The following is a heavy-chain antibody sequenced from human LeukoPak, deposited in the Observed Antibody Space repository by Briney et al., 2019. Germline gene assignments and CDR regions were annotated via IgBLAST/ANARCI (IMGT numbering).Heavy chain of an antibody. CDR3: AAPPVYCSSTSCSTYAFDI. V-gene: IGHV3-30*02. CDR1: GFTFSSYG. Sequence: GGSLRLSCAASGFTFSSYGMHWVRQAPGKGLEWVAFIRYDGSNKYYADSVKGRFTISRDNSKNTLYLQMNSLRAEDTAVYYCAAPPVYCSSTSCSTYAFDIWGQGTMVTVSS. J-gene: IGHJ3*02. CDR2: IRYDGSNK. D-gene: IGHD2-2*01.